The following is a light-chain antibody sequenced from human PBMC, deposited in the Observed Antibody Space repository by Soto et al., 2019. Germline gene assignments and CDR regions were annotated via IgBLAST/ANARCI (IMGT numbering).Light chain of an antibody. CDR3: QQANSFPLSIT. J-gene: IGKJ5*01. V-gene: IGKV1-12*01. CDR1: QAISGL. Sequence: DIQMTQSPSSVSASIGDRVTITCRASQAISGLLAWYQQKPGKAPKVLIFATSSLQSGVPSRFSGSGSGTDFTLTISRLQPEDFATYYCQQANSFPLSITFGQGTRLEIK. CDR2: ATS.